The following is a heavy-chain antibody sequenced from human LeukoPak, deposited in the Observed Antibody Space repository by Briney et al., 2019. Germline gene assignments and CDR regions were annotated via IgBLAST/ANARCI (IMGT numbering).Heavy chain of an antibody. J-gene: IGHJ4*02. CDR3: ARGTSSGYFQLYFDY. CDR1: GISFSSYW. Sequence: GGSLRLSCVASGISFSSYWMSWVRQAPGKGLEWVSVIYSAGSTYYADSVKGRFTISRDNSKNTLYLQMNSLRAEDTAVYYCARGTSSGYFQLYFDYWGQGTLVTVSS. D-gene: IGHD3-22*01. V-gene: IGHV3-53*01. CDR2: IYSAGST.